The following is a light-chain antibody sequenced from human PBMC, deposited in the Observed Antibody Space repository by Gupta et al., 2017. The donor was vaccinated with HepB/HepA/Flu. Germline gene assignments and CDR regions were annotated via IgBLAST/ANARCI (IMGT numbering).Light chain of an antibody. J-gene: IGKJ2*01. Sequence: DIDLTQSPSSLSASIGDRVSITCQSSQDIRKFLNWFQHTPGRAPQLLLYGVSNLQEGVPSRFSGSGSGTNFTLTIDSLQPEEFGTYYCLQYDNLPYTFGQGTVLEI. CDR1: QDIRKF. CDR2: GVS. CDR3: LQYDNLPYT. V-gene: IGKV1-33*01.